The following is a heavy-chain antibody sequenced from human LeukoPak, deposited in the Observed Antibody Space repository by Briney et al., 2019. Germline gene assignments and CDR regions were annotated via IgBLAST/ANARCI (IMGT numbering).Heavy chain of an antibody. CDR3: AREGDDYGVI. CDR1: GGSISSGNYY. J-gene: IGHJ4*02. Sequence: SETLSLTCTVSGGSISSGNYYWSWIRQPPGKGLEWIGSIYHSGSTYYNPSLKSRVTISVDTSKNQFSLKLSSVTAADTAVYYCAREGDDYGVIWGQGTLVTVSS. D-gene: IGHD4-17*01. V-gene: IGHV4-39*02. CDR2: IYHSGST.